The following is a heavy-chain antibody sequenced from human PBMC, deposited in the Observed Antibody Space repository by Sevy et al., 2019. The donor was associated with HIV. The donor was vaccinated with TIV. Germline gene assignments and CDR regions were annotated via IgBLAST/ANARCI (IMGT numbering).Heavy chain of an antibody. V-gene: IGHV1-18*01. CDR3: AKDRGYCSGGSCYIQV. CDR2: INTNNGNA. Sequence: ASVKVSCKGSGYPFTSFGISWVRQAPGQGLEWMGWINTNNGNANYAQKYQGRVTMTRDTSTSTAYMVLRSLRSDDTAGYYCAKDRGYCSGGSCYIQVWGQGTLVTVSS. CDR1: GYPFTSFG. D-gene: IGHD2-15*01. J-gene: IGHJ1*01.